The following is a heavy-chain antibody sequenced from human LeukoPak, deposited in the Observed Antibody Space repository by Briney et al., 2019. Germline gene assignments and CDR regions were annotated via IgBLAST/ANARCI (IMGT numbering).Heavy chain of an antibody. CDR2: ISGSGGST. CDR1: GFTVSSNY. Sequence: GGSLRLSCAASGFTVSSNYMSWVRQAPGKGLEWVSAISGSGGSTYSADSVKGRFTISRDNSKNTLYLQMNSLRAEDTAVYYCARTSLSPGIAVAGNSEGGYYFDYWGQGTLVTVSS. D-gene: IGHD6-19*01. CDR3: ARTSLSPGIAVAGNSEGGYYFDY. V-gene: IGHV3-23*01. J-gene: IGHJ4*02.